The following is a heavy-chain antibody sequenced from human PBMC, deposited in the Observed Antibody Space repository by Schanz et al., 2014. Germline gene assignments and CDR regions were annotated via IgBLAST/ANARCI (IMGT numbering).Heavy chain of an antibody. CDR1: EYSFTSYS. CDR2: INTGSGDT. J-gene: IGHJ4*02. Sequence: QVHLVQSGAEVKGPGASVKVSCKASEYSFTSYSMHWVRQAPGQRLEWMGWINTGSGDTKYSQNFQGRVTITRDTSASTAYMELSSLRSDDTAVYSCARGIGGYGANNYFDYWGQGTLVTVSS. V-gene: IGHV1-3*04. D-gene: IGHD5-12*01. CDR3: ARGIGGYGANNYFDY.